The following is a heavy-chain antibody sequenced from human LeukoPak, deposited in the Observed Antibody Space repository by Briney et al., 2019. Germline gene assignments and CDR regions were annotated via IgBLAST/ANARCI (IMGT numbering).Heavy chain of an antibody. CDR2: IYPGDSDT. CDR1: GYRFTSYW. J-gene: IGHJ4*02. V-gene: IGHV5-51*01. CDR3: ARQDSSGWSHFDY. Sequence: KDGESLKISCKGSGYRFTSYWIGWVRQMPGKGLEWMGIIYPGDSDTRYSPSCQGQVTISAEKSISLAALQWSSLKASDTAMYYCARQDSSGWSHFDYWGQGTLVTVSS. D-gene: IGHD6-19*01.